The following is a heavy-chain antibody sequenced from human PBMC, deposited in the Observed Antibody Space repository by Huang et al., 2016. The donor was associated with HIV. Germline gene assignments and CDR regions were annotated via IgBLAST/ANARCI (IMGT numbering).Heavy chain of an antibody. V-gene: IGHV4-34*01. CDR3: ARPKMTATPSDSSWSYFDF. J-gene: IGHJ4*02. Sequence: QVRLEQCGPNLLKPSDTLSLKCAVYGGSFSDYFWTWIRQSPVKGLEWIGEVNHRVSATHNPSLRSRVSMSVDSSKNQFYLNLTSVTAADTAVYFCARPKMTATPSDSSWSYFDFWGRGTPVTVSS. D-gene: IGHD3-10*01. CDR2: VNHRVSA. CDR1: GGSFSDYF.